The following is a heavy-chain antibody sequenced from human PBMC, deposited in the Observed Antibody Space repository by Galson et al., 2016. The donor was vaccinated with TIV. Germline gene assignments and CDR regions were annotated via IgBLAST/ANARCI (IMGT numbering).Heavy chain of an antibody. V-gene: IGHV4-61*02. J-gene: IGHJ4*02. CDR2: FYSSGSS. CDR1: GASIRGGNFY. CDR3: ARASFGSGTYYHYFDF. Sequence: TLSLTCTVSGASIRGGNFYWSWIRQSAGKGLEWIGRFYSSGSSDYKPSLRRRVTISGDKSKNQVSLTLPSVTAADTAVYYCARASFGSGTYYHYFDFWGPGILVTVSS. D-gene: IGHD3-10*01.